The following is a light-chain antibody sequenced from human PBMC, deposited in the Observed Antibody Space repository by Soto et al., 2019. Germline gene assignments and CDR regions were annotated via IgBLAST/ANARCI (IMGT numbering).Light chain of an antibody. CDR2: WAS. Sequence: DIVMTQSPDSLAVCLCERATINCKSTQRVIYSSDNKNYLAWYQQKPGQPAKMLIYWASTRESGVPDRFSGSGSGTDFTLTISSLQAEDVAVYYCQQYYSTPQTFGQGTKVDNK. V-gene: IGKV4-1*01. CDR1: QRVIYSSDNKNY. CDR3: QQYYSTPQT. J-gene: IGKJ1*01.